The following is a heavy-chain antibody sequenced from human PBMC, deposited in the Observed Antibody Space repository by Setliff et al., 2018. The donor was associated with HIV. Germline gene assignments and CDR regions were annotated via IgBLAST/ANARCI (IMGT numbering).Heavy chain of an antibody. D-gene: IGHD3-3*01. CDR3: ARERPGITIFGVAPDAFDV. Sequence: RLSCAASGFTFSDYEMNWVRRAPGKGLEWVSYISSSGSTIYSADSVKGRFTISRDNAKNSLYLQMTSLRAQDTAVYYCARERPGITIFGVAPDAFDVWGQGTRVTVS. CDR2: ISSSGSTI. J-gene: IGHJ3*01. CDR1: GFTFSDYE. V-gene: IGHV3-48*03.